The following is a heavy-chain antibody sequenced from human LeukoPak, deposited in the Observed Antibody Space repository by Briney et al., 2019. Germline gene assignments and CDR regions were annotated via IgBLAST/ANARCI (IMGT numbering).Heavy chain of an antibody. CDR3: ARDSSDWYSVYDY. CDR2: ISGSGGSR. Sequence: GGSLRLSCAASGFTFSSYAMTWVRQAPGEGLEGVSGISGSGGSRYYADSVKGRFTISRDNSKNTLYLQMNSLRAEDTAVYYCARDSSDWYSVYDYWGQGGLVTVAS. V-gene: IGHV3-23*01. CDR1: GFTFSSYA. D-gene: IGHD6-19*01. J-gene: IGHJ4*02.